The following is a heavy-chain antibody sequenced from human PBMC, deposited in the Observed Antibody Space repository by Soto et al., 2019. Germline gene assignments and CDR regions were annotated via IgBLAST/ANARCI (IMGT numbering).Heavy chain of an antibody. V-gene: IGHV1-18*01. CDR2: ISANNDHT. CDR1: GYTLNTYG. CDR3: SRGTYFDY. J-gene: IGHJ4*02. Sequence: QVQLVQSGAEVKKPGASVKVSCKASGYTLNTYGITWVRQAPGQGLEWMGWISANNDHTNYPQKLQGRVTMTTDTSTSTAYMALRSLTSDDPAVYYCSRGTYFDYWGQGTLVTVSS.